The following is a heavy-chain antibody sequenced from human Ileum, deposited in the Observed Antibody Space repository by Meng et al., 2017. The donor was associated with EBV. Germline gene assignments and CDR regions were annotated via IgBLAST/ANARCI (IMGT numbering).Heavy chain of an antibody. V-gene: IGHV4-4*02. CDR3: ASGRDYAWHS. CDR1: GDSIRSNTW. D-gene: IGHD4-17*01. CDR2: IYHSGST. Sequence: QGELPGSGPGLVNPSGTLSLPCAFSGDSIRSNTWWSWVRQPPGKGLEWIGEIYHSGSTNYNPSFKSRVTMSVDKSKNQISLNLSSVTAADTAVYYCASGRDYAWHSWGRGTLVTVSS. J-gene: IGHJ4*02.